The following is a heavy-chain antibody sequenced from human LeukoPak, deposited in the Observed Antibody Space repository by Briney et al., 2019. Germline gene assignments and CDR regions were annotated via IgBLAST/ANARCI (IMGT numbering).Heavy chain of an antibody. CDR3: SGYDSSGNYPY. J-gene: IGHJ4*02. CDR1: GGTFSSYA. D-gene: IGHD3-22*01. V-gene: IGHV1-69*05. CDR2: IIPIFGTA. Sequence: ASVRVSCKASGGTFSSYAISWVRQAPGQGLEWMGGIIPIFGTANYAQKFQGRVTITTDESTSTAYMELSSLRSEDTAVYYCSGYDSSGNYPYWGQGTLVTVCS.